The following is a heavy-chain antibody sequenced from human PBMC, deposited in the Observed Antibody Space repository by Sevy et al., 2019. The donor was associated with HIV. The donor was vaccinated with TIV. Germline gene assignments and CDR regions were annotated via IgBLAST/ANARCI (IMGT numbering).Heavy chain of an antibody. CDR1: GFTFSSYA. J-gene: IGHJ4*02. Sequence: GGSLRLSCAASGFTFSSYAMHWVRQAPGKGLEWVAVISYDGSNKYYADSVKGRFTISRDNSKNTLYLQMNSLRAEVTAVYYCARDDSSGYYRFDYWGQGTLVTVSS. V-gene: IGHV3-30-3*01. CDR2: ISYDGSNK. D-gene: IGHD3-22*01. CDR3: ARDDSSGYYRFDY.